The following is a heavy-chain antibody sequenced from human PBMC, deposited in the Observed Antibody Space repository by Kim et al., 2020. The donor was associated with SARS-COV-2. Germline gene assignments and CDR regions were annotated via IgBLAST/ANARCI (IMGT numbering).Heavy chain of an antibody. V-gene: IGHV3-66*02. Sequence: GGSLRLSCAASGFTVSSNYMSWVRQAPGKGLEWVSVIYSGGSTYYADSVKGRFTISRDNSKNTLYLQMNSLRAEDTAVYYCARDRGYGSGSYSYYWGQGTLVTVSS. CDR2: IYSGGST. CDR1: GFTVSSNY. CDR3: ARDRGYGSGSYSYY. D-gene: IGHD3-10*01. J-gene: IGHJ4*02.